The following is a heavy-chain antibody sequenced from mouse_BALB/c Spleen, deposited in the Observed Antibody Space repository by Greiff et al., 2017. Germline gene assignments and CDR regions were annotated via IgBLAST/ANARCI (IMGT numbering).Heavy chain of an antibody. V-gene: IGHV1S22*01. D-gene: IGHD1-1*01. CDR3: TREGGGYGSSPNYAMDY. CDR2: IYPGSGST. Sequence: LQQPGSELVRPGASVKLSCKASGYTFTSYWMHWVKQRPGQGLEWIGNIYPGSGSTNYDEKFKGKAKLTAVTSTSTAYMELSSLTNEDSAVYYCTREGGGYGSSPNYAMDYWGQGTSVTVSS. CDR1: GYTFTSYW. J-gene: IGHJ4*01.